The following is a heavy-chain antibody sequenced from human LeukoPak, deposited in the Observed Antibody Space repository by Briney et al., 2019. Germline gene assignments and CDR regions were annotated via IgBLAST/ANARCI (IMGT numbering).Heavy chain of an antibody. CDR3: ARMVISSYYFDY. CDR1: GFSLSTRGMR. D-gene: IGHD3-16*02. Sequence: SGPTLVNPPQTLTLTCTFSGFSLSTRGMRVSWIRQPPGKALEWLARIDWDDDKFYSTPLKTRLTISKDTSKNQVVLTMTNMDPVDTATYYCARMVISSYYFDYWGQGTLVTVSS. CDR2: IDWDDDK. V-gene: IGHV2-70*04. J-gene: IGHJ4*02.